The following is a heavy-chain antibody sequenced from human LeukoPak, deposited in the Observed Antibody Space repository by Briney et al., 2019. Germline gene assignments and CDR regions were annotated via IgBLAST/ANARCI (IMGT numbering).Heavy chain of an antibody. D-gene: IGHD6-6*01. Sequence: SETLSLTCAVYGGSFSGLYWSWSRQPPGKGLEWIGEINHSGSTNYNPSLKSRVTISVDTSKNQFSLKLSSVTAADTAVYYCARGLPRIAARFWTDYWGQGTLVTVSS. CDR3: ARGLPRIAARFWTDY. J-gene: IGHJ4*02. V-gene: IGHV4-34*01. CDR1: GGSFSGLY. CDR2: INHSGST.